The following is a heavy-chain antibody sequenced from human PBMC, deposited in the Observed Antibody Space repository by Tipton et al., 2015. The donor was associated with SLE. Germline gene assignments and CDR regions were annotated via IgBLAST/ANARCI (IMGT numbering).Heavy chain of an antibody. CDR1: GGSFSGYY. V-gene: IGHV4-34*01. CDR2: INHSGGT. CDR3: ARENFWSGF. Sequence: LRLSCAVYGGSFSGYYCSWIRQPPGKGLEWIGEINHSGGTNYNPSLKSRVTISVDTSKNQFSLKLSSVTAADTAVYYCARENFWSGFWGQGTLVTVSS. J-gene: IGHJ4*02. D-gene: IGHD3-3*01.